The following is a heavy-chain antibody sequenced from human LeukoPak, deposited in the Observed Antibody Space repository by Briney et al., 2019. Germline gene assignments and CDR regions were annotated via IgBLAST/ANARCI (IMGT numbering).Heavy chain of an antibody. V-gene: IGHV4-34*01. J-gene: IGHJ4*02. Sequence: PSETPSLTCAVYGGSFSGYYWSWIRQPPGKGLEWIGEINHSGSTNYNPSLKSRVTISVDTSKNQFSLKLSSVTAADTAVYYRASGLTMVRGVIPHYWGQGTLVTVSS. CDR2: INHSGST. D-gene: IGHD3-10*01. CDR1: GGSFSGYY. CDR3: ASGLTMVRGVIPHY.